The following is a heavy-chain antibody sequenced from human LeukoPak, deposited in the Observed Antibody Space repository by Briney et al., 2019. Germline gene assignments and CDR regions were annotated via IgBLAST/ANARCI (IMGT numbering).Heavy chain of an antibody. CDR1: GYTFTDYY. J-gene: IGHJ4*02. CDR3: ARRYHYDNSAYYYGFNH. V-gene: IGHV1-2*02. CDR2: INPNGGGT. D-gene: IGHD3-22*01. Sequence: ASVKVTCKASGYTFTDYYLHWVRQAPGQGLEWMGWINPNGGGTSYAQKFQGRVTMTRDTSFSTGYMELSSLRSDDTAVYYCARRYHYDNSAYYYGFNHWGQGTLVTVSS.